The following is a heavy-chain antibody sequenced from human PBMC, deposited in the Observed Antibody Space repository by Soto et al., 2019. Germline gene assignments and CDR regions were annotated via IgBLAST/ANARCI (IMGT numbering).Heavy chain of an antibody. V-gene: IGHV3-48*01. J-gene: IGHJ5*02. CDR1: GFTFSSYS. CDR2: ISSSSSTI. Sequence: EVQLVESGGGLVQPGGSLRLSCAASGFTFSSYSMNWVRQAPGKGLEWVSYISSSSSTIYYADSVKGRFTISRDNAKNSLYLQMNSRRAEDTDVYYCARDRASSGGFDPWGQVTLVTVSS. CDR3: ARDRASSGGFDP.